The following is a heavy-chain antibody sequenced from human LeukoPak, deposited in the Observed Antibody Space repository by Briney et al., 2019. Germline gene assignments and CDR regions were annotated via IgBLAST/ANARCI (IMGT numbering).Heavy chain of an antibody. V-gene: IGHV4-39*07. Sequence: SETLSLTCTVSGGSISSSSYYWGWIRQPPGKGLEWIGSIYYSGSTYYNPSLKSRVTISVDTSKNQFSLKLSSVTAADTAVYYCARSSGYHLLAFDIWGQGTMVTVSS. CDR3: ARSSGYHLLAFDI. J-gene: IGHJ3*02. D-gene: IGHD5-12*01. CDR1: GGSISSSSYY. CDR2: IYYSGST.